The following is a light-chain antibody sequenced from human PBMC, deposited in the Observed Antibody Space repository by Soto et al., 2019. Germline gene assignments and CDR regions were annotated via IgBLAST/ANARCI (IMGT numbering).Light chain of an antibody. CDR3: QQYNTFWT. V-gene: IGKV1-5*01. CDR2: DVS. J-gene: IGKJ1*01. Sequence: DIQKTQSPSTLSASVGDRVTITCRASQTISSWLAWYQQKPGKAPKLLIYDVSTLGSGVPSRFSGSGSGTDFTLTISSLQPDDFATYYCQQYNTFWTFGQGTKVDIK. CDR1: QTISSW.